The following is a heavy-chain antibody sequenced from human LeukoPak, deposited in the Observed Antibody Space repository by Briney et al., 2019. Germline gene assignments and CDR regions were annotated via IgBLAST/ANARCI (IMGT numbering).Heavy chain of an antibody. CDR2: MNPNSGNT. J-gene: IGHJ5*02. CDR3: ARGPGYSSGWSPGMPKGWFDP. D-gene: IGHD6-19*01. Sequence: ASVKVSCKTSGYTFTSYDINWVRQATGQGLEWMGWMNPNSGNTGYAQKFQGRVTMTRNTSINTAYMELSSLRSEDTAVYYCARGPGYSSGWSPGMPKGWFDPWGQGTLVTVSS. V-gene: IGHV1-8*01. CDR1: GYTFTSYD.